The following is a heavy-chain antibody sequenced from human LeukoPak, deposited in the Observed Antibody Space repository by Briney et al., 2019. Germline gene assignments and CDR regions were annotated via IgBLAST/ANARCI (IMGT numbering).Heavy chain of an antibody. J-gene: IGHJ6*03. Sequence: PGGSLRLSCAASGFTFSNAWMSWVRQAPGKGLEWVGRIKSKTDGGTTDYAAPVKGRFTISRDDSKNTLYLQMNSLKTEDTAVYYCNTRVVIFGVAPVYYYMDVWGKGTTVTVSS. CDR1: GFTFSNAW. D-gene: IGHD3-3*01. V-gene: IGHV3-15*01. CDR3: NTRVVIFGVAPVYYYMDV. CDR2: IKSKTDGGTT.